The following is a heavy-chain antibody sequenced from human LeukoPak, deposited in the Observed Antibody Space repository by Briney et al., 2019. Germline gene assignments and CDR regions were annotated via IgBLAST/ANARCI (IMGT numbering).Heavy chain of an antibody. CDR2: INPSGGST. CDR1: GYTFTSYY. V-gene: IGHV1-46*01. Sequence: ASVKVPCKASGYTFTSYYMHWVRQAPGQGLEWMGIINPSGGSTSYAQKFQGRVTMTRDTSTSTVYMELSSLRSEDTAVYYCARVRSSWTLYYGMDVWGQGTTVTVSS. CDR3: ARVRSSWTLYYGMDV. D-gene: IGHD2-2*01. J-gene: IGHJ6*02.